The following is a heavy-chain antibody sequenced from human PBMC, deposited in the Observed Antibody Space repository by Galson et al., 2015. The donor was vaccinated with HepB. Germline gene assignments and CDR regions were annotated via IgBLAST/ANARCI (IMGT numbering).Heavy chain of an antibody. J-gene: IGHJ3*02. Sequence: SVKVSCKASGYTFTSYGISWVRQAPGQGLEWMGWISAYNGNTNYAQKLQGRVTMTTDTSTSTAYMELRSLRSDDTAVYYCARQYCTNGVCFVVPHAFDIWGQGTMVTVSS. CDR3: ARQYCTNGVCFVVPHAFDI. CDR1: GYTFTSYG. V-gene: IGHV1-18*01. D-gene: IGHD2-8*01. CDR2: ISAYNGNT.